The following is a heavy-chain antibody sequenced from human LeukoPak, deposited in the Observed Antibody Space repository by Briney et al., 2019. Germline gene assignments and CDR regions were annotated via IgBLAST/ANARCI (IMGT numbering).Heavy chain of an antibody. CDR2: INHSGST. Sequence: SETLSLTCAVYSGSFSGHYWSWIRQPPGKGLEWIGEINHSGSTNYNPSLKSRVTISVDTSKNQFSLKVSSVTAADTAVYYCASTMVRGLTYYYYYMDVWGKGTTVTVSS. J-gene: IGHJ6*03. CDR3: ASTMVRGLTYYYYYMDV. V-gene: IGHV4-34*01. D-gene: IGHD3-10*01. CDR1: SGSFSGHY.